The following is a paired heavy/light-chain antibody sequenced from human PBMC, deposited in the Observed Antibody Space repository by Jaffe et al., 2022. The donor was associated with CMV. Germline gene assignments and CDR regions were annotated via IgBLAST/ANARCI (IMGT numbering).Heavy chain of an antibody. J-gene: IGHJ4*02. D-gene: IGHD5-12*01. CDR1: GFTFSDYF. V-gene: IGHV3-11*01. Sequence: QVQLVESGGGLVKPGGSLRLSCAASGFTFSDYFMSWIRQAPGKGLEWVTSMSRSGNTIYYADSVKGRFTISRDNAHNSLYLQMNSLKAEDTALYYCARTIPTGGYDYGFDLWGQGTSVTVSS. CDR3: ARTIPTGGYDYGFDL. CDR2: MSRSGNTI.
Light chain of an antibody. CDR1: QSISNY. V-gene: IGKV1-39*01. CDR2: ATS. Sequence: DIQMTQSPSSLSASVGDRVIITCRTSQSISNYLNWYQQKPGKAPKLLMSATSNLQSGVPSRFSGSGSGTDFTLTISSLHSEDVAIYYCQQSYSTPWTFGQGTKVEIK. CDR3: QQSYSTPWT. J-gene: IGKJ1*01.